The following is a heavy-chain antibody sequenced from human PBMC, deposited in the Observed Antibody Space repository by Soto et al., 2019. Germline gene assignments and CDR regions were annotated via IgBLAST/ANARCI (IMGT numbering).Heavy chain of an antibody. CDR2: INHSGST. CDR1: GVSFIGYY. CDR3: ARGLIWSGSVYYYHLDV. D-gene: IGHD3-3*01. Sequence: SATLSLTCAVYGVSFIGYYWSWIRQPPWKGLEWIGEINHSGSTNYNPSLKSRVTISVDTSKNQFSLKLSSVTAADTAVYYCARGLIWSGSVYYYHLDVWGQGTTVPVYS. V-gene: IGHV4-34*01. J-gene: IGHJ6*03.